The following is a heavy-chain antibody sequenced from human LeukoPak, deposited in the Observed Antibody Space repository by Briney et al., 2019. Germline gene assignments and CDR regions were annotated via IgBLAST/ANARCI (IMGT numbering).Heavy chain of an antibody. CDR3: ARGYPMDWNYFDY. V-gene: IGHV1-46*01. CDR2: INPSGGST. Sequence: ASVKVSCKASGYTFPNYYIHWVRQAPGQGLDWMGIINPSGGSTSYAQNFQGRVTMTRDTSTSTVYLELSSLRSEDTAVYYCARGYPMDWNYFDYWGQGTLVTVSS. CDR1: GYTFPNYY. D-gene: IGHD3/OR15-3a*01. J-gene: IGHJ4*02.